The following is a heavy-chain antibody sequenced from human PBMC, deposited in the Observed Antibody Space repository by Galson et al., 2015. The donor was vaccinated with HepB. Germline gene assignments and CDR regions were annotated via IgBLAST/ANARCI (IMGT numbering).Heavy chain of an antibody. CDR1: GSTFSSHA. CDR2: ISGRGGGT. D-gene: IGHD2-2*01. V-gene: IGHV3-23*01. J-gene: IGHJ6*02. CDR3: ANDVGSIWNYYGVDV. Sequence: SLRLSCAASGSTFSSHAMSWVRQAPGKGLEWVSAISGRGGGTYYADSVKGRFTISRDNSKNTLYLQMNSLRAEDTAVYYCANDVGSIWNYYGVDVWGQGTTVTVSS.